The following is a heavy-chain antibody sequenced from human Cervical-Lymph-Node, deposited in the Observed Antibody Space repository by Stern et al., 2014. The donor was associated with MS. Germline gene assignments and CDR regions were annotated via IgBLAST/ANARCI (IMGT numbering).Heavy chain of an antibody. J-gene: IGHJ4*02. CDR2: ISYDGSNK. CDR3: ARAGSCSSTSCSHPWDS. D-gene: IGHD2-2*01. CDR1: GFTFSSYA. Sequence: VQLVESGGGVVQPGRSLRLSCAASGFTFSSYAMHWVRQAPGKGLEWVAVISYDGSNKYYSDSMKGRFTISRDNSKNTLYLQMNSLRAEDTAVYYCARAGSCSSTSCSHPWDSWGQGTLVTVSS. V-gene: IGHV3-30-3*01.